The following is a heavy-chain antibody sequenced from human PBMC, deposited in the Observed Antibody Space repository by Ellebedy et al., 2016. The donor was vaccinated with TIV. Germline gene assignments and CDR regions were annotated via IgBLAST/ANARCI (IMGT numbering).Heavy chain of an antibody. V-gene: IGHV3-21*05. D-gene: IGHD6-13*01. CDR3: ARDLGPYSSSWHINY. Sequence: GESLKISXAASGFTFSSYSMNWVRQAPGKGLEWVSYISSSSSYIYYADSVKGRFTISRDNAKNSLYLQMNSLRAEDTAVYYCARDLGPYSSSWHINYWGQGTLVTVSS. CDR1: GFTFSSYS. CDR2: ISSSSSYI. J-gene: IGHJ4*02.